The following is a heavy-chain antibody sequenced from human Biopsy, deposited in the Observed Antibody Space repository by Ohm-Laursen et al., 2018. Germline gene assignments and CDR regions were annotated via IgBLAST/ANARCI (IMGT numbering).Heavy chain of an antibody. CDR3: ARAYFYGMGTSNYFLDS. J-gene: IGHJ4*02. D-gene: IGHD3-10*01. CDR1: GGSVRSPDHR. Sequence: SQTLSLTCTVSGGSVRSPDHRWNWVRRAPGKGLEWIGHIYYSWTTLYNPSLGGRVTMDLDRSTNQFSLKLKSVTSADTAVYFCARAYFYGMGTSNYFLDSWGQGALVTVSS. V-gene: IGHV4-30-4*08. CDR2: IYYSWTT.